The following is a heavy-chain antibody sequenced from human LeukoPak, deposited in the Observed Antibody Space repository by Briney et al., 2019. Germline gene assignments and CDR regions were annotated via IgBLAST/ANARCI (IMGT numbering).Heavy chain of an antibody. CDR1: GYTFTSYD. V-gene: IGHV1-8*03. D-gene: IGHD2-2*01. CDR2: MNPNSGNT. Sequence: ASVKVSCKASGYTFTSYDINWVRQATGQGLEWMGWMNPNSGNTGYAQKFQGRVTITRNTSISTAYMELSSLRSEDTAVYYCARAQVPAAYLRTNWFDPWGPGTLVTVSS. CDR3: ARAQVPAAYLRTNWFDP. J-gene: IGHJ5*02.